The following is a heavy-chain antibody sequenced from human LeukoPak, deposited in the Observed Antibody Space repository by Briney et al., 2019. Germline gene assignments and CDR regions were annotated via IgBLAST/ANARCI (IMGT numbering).Heavy chain of an antibody. Sequence: PSETLCLTCTVSGGSISSYYWSWIRQPPGKGLEWIGYIYYSGSTNYNPFLKSRVTISVDTSKNQFSLKLSSVTAADTAVYYCARDYYGSGSYYDAFDIWGQGTMVTVSS. CDR1: GGSISSYY. CDR2: IYYSGST. D-gene: IGHD3-10*01. V-gene: IGHV4-59*01. J-gene: IGHJ3*02. CDR3: ARDYYGSGSYYDAFDI.